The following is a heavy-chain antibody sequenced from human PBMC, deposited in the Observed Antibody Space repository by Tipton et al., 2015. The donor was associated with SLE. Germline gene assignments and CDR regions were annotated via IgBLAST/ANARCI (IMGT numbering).Heavy chain of an antibody. CDR3: AREYYDSSGFYYFDY. CDR2: ISYDGSNK. V-gene: IGHV3-30*04. D-gene: IGHD3-22*01. Sequence: RSLRLSCAASGFTFSSYAMHWVRQAPGKGLEWVAVISYDGSNKYYADSVKGRFTISRDNSKNTLYLQMNSLRAEDTAVYYCAREYYDSSGFYYFDYWGQGTLVTVSS. J-gene: IGHJ4*02. CDR1: GFTFSSYA.